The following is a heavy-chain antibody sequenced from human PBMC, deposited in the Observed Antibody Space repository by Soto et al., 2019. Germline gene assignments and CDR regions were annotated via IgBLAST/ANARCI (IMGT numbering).Heavy chain of an antibody. D-gene: IGHD4-4*01. CDR2: IIPIFGTA. CDR1: GGTFSSYA. Sequence: GASVKVSCKASGGTFSSYAISWVRQAPGQGLEWMGGIIPIFGTANYAQKFQGRVTITADESTSTAYMELSSLRSEDTAVYYCARGTPVVTRRPPNNWFDPWGQGTLVTVSS. CDR3: ARGTPVVTRRPPNNWFDP. V-gene: IGHV1-69*13. J-gene: IGHJ5*02.